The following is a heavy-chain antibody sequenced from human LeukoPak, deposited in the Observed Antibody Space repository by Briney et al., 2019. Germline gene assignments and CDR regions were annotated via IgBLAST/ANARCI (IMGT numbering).Heavy chain of an antibody. CDR2: ISTDETT. V-gene: IGHV3-53*01. CDR1: GFTVSTNY. Sequence: SGGSLRLSCAASGFTVSTNYMSWVRQAPGKGLEWVSLISTDETTYSADSVRGRFTISRDNSRNTLVLQMDRLRPEDTAVYYCATDGYNYLEHWGQGTLVIVSS. J-gene: IGHJ4*02. D-gene: IGHD5-24*01. CDR3: ATDGYNYLEH.